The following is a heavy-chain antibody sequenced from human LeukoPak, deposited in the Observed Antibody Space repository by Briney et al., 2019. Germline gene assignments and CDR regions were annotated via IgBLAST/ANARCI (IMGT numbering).Heavy chain of an antibody. D-gene: IGHD6-13*01. V-gene: IGHV1-8*01. CDR2: MNPNSGNT. Sequence: ASVKVSCKASGYTFTSYDINWVRQATGQGLEWMGWMNPNSGNTGYAQKFQGRVTMTRNTSISTAYRELSSLRSEDTAVYYCASSAGTSHGMDVWGQGTTVTVSS. CDR1: GYTFTSYD. J-gene: IGHJ6*02. CDR3: ASSAGTSHGMDV.